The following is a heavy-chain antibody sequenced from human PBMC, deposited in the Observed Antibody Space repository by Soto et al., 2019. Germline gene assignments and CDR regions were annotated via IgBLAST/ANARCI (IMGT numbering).Heavy chain of an antibody. Sequence: GASVKVSCKASGGTFSNYAITWVRQAPGQGLEWLGRIIPIFGTRDYAQKFQGRVTITADKSTSTAYMELSSLRSEDTAVYYCAREGGSLYYYYYYGMDVWGQGTTVTVSS. CDR2: IIPIFGTR. V-gene: IGHV1-69*06. CDR1: GGTFSNYA. D-gene: IGHD2-15*01. CDR3: AREGGSLYYYYYYGMDV. J-gene: IGHJ6*02.